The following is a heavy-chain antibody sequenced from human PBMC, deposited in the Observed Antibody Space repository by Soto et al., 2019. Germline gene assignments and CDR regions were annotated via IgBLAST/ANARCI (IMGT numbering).Heavy chain of an antibody. Sequence: QVQLVQSGAEVKKPGSSVKVSCKASGGTFSSYAISWVRQAPGQGLEWMGGIIPIFGTANYAQKFQGRVTIAADESTSTADMELSSLRSEGTVVYYCARGGMPLWMATGPFDYWGQGTLVTVSS. CDR1: GGTFSSYA. CDR3: ARGGMPLWMATGPFDY. CDR2: IIPIFGTA. V-gene: IGHV1-69*01. D-gene: IGHD5-12*01. J-gene: IGHJ4*02.